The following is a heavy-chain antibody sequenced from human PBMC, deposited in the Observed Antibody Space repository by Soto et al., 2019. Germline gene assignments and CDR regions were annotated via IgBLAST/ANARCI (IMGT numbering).Heavy chain of an antibody. CDR3: ARGGSGDYYYGMDV. CDR2: IYHSGST. V-gene: IGHV4-30-2*01. Sequence: SETLSLTCAFSCGSIISGGYSWSWIRQPPGKGLEWIGYIYHSGSTYYNPSLKSRVTISVDRSKNQFSLKLSSVTAADTAVYYCARGGSGDYYYGMDVWGQGTTVTVSS. CDR1: CGSIISGGYS. D-gene: IGHD3-16*01. J-gene: IGHJ6*02.